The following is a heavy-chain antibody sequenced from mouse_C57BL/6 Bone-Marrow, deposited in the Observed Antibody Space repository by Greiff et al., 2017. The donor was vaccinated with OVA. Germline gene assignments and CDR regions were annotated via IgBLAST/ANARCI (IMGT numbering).Heavy chain of an antibody. V-gene: IGHV5-4*03. CDR1: GFTFSSYA. CDR2: ISDGGSST. D-gene: IGHD2-3*01. CDR3: ARMYDGYYYVDY. Sequence: DVKLVESGGGLVKPGGSLKLSCAASGFTFSSYAMSWVRQTPEKRLEWVATISDGGSSTYYPDNVKGRFTISRDNAKKNLYLQMSHLNSEDTAMYYCARMYDGYYYVDYWGQGTTLTVSS. J-gene: IGHJ2*01.